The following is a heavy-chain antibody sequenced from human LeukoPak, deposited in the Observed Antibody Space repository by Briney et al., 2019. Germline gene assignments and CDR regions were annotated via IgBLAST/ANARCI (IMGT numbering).Heavy chain of an antibody. V-gene: IGHV4-31*03. D-gene: IGHD2-2*01. CDR2: IYYTGST. J-gene: IGHJ4*02. Sequence: PSETLSLTCTVSGGSISSGDYYWSWIRQRPGKGLEWIGYIYYTGSTYYNPSLESRVSISVDTSKNQFSLKLYSVTAADTAVYYCARSPPVPGFCSSSTCYEIDYWGQGTLVTVSS. CDR1: GGSISSGDYY. CDR3: ARSPPVPGFCSSSTCYEIDY.